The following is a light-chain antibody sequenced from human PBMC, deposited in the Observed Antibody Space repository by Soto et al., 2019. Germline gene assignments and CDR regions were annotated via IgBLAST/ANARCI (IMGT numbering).Light chain of an antibody. CDR2: GAS. J-gene: IGKJ2*01. CDR1: QSVSSSY. V-gene: IGKV3-20*01. CDR3: QHYGGSEYT. Sequence: EVVLTQSPGTLSLSPGDRATLSCRASQSVSSSYLAWYQQKLGQAPRLLIYGASTRATGIPDRFSGSGSGTDFTRTISRLDPEDVAVYFCQHYGGSEYTFGQGTKLEIK.